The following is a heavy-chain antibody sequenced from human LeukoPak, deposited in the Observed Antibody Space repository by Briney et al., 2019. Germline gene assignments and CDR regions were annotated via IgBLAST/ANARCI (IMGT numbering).Heavy chain of an antibody. CDR2: IDPDNGNT. V-gene: IGHV1-2*02. Sequence: ASVKVSCKASEYTFSGYYFSWMRRAPGQGLEWMGWIDPDNGNTNFAQKFHGRVTLTRATSISTVYMELTSLRFDDTAVYYCARSDDYGSPKLFTEWGQGTLVTVSS. D-gene: IGHD3-10*01. J-gene: IGHJ4*02. CDR3: ARSDDYGSPKLFTE. CDR1: EYTFSGYY.